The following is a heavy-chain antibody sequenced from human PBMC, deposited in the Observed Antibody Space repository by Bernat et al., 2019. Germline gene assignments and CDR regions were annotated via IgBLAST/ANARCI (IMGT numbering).Heavy chain of an antibody. Sequence: QVQLQQWGAGLLKPSETLSLTCAVYGGSFSGYYWSWIRQPPGKGLEWIGEINHSGSTNYNPSLKSRVTISVDTSKNQFSLKLSSVTAADTAVYYCARVHCSIRFLKWLCYYNWFDPWGQGTLVTVSS. CDR1: GGSFSGYY. CDR2: INHSGST. D-gene: IGHD3-3*01. CDR3: ARVHCSIRFLKWLCYYNWFDP. V-gene: IGHV4-34*01. J-gene: IGHJ5*02.